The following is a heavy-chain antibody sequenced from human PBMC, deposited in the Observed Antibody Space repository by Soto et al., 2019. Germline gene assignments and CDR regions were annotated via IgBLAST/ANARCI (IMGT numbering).Heavy chain of an antibody. CDR3: AKDSMHYDFWSGYTIYGMDV. Sequence: PGGSLRLSCAASGFTFSSYAMSWVRRAPGKGLEWVSAISGSGGSTYYADSVKGRFTISRDNSKNTLYLQMNSLRAEDTAVYYCAKDSMHYDFWSGYTIYGMDVWGQGTTVTVSS. J-gene: IGHJ6*02. CDR1: GFTFSSYA. D-gene: IGHD3-3*01. CDR2: ISGSGGST. V-gene: IGHV3-23*01.